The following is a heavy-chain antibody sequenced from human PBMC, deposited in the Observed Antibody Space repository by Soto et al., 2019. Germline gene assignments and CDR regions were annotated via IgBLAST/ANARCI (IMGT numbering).Heavy chain of an antibody. D-gene: IGHD2-8*01. CDR1: GYSFTSYW. CDR3: ARHPPIVLMVYAIHYGMDV. J-gene: IGHJ6*02. Sequence: PGESLKISCKGSGYSFTSYWISWVRQMPGKGLEWMGRIDPSDSYTNYSPSFQGHVTISADRSISTAYLQWSSLKASDTAMYYCARHPPIVLMVYAIHYGMDVWGQGTTVTVSS. V-gene: IGHV5-10-1*01. CDR2: IDPSDSYT.